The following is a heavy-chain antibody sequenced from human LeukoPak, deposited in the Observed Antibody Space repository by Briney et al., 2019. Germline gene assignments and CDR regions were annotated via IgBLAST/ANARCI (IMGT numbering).Heavy chain of an antibody. D-gene: IGHD2-15*01. CDR2: IKQDGSEK. CDR3: ARDHGRYCSGGSCYFGGFFEY. J-gene: IGHJ4*02. CDR1: GFTFNKFA. Sequence: GGSLRLSCAASGFTFNKFAMSWVRQAPGKGLEWVANIKQDGSEKYYVDSVKGRFTISRDNAKNSLYLQMNSLRAEDTAVYYCARDHGRYCSGGSCYFGGFFEYWGQGTLGTVSS. V-gene: IGHV3-7*03.